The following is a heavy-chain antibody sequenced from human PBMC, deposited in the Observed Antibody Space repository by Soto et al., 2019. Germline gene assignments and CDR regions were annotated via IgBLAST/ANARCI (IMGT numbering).Heavy chain of an antibody. Sequence: SXXSLRLYFAASGVTFSTCAMRWVRKTPGKGLEWVSTIDNSGGITYYADSVKGRFTISRDNSKNTLYLQMNSLRAEDTAVYYCAKGGYNYGFLFDCWGQGTLVTVSS. J-gene: IGHJ4*02. CDR1: GVTFSTCA. CDR2: IDNSGGIT. V-gene: IGHV3-23*05. D-gene: IGHD5-18*01. CDR3: AKGGYNYGFLFDC.